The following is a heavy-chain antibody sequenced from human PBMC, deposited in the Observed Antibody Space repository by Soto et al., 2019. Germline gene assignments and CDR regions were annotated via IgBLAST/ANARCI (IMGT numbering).Heavy chain of an antibody. Sequence: EVQLLESGGGLVQPGGSLRLSCAASGFTFSSYAMSWVRQAPGKGLEWVSAISGSGGSTYYADSVKGRFTISRDNSKNTLYLQMNSLRAEDTAVYYCAKDPGSYGYSYYYMGVWGKGTTVTVSS. V-gene: IGHV3-23*01. CDR3: AKDPGSYGYSYYYMGV. CDR2: ISGSGGST. CDR1: GFTFSSYA. D-gene: IGHD5-18*01. J-gene: IGHJ6*03.